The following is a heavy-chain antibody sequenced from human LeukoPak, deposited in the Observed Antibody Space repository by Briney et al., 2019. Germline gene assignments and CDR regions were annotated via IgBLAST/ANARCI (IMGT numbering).Heavy chain of an antibody. D-gene: IGHD6-19*01. CDR1: GFTFSNYW. Sequence: GGSLRLSCAASGFTFSNYWMHWVRQAPGKGLVWVSRINSDGSTTNYADSVKGRFTISRDNAKNTLYLQMNSLRAEDTAVYYCARGYRIAVAGTGWFDPWGQGTLVTVSS. CDR3: ARGYRIAVAGTGWFDP. J-gene: IGHJ5*02. CDR2: INSDGSTT. V-gene: IGHV3-74*01.